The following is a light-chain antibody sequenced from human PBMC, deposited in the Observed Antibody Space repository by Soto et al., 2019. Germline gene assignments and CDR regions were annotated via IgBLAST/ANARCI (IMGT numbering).Light chain of an antibody. CDR1: QSVSSSY. CDR2: GAS. Sequence: EIVLTQSPGTLSLSPGERATLSCRASQSVSSSYLAWYQQKPGRAPRLLIYGASSRATGIPDGFSGSGSGTDFTLTISRLEPEDFAVYYCQQYGSSPTFGQGTKV. J-gene: IGKJ1*01. V-gene: IGKV3-20*01. CDR3: QQYGSSPT.